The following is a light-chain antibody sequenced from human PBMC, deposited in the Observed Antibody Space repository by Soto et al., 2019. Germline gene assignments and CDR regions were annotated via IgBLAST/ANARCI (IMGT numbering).Light chain of an antibody. CDR1: SSDIGSYDH. CDR3: FSYTDRQSYL. J-gene: IGLJ1*01. CDR2: AVS. Sequence: QSALTQPASVSGSPGQSITISCSGTSSDIGSYDHVAWYQQFPGKSPKLIIYAVSDRPSGVSDRFSGSKSGISASLTISGLQTEDEADYYCFSYTDRQSYLFGTGTKATVL. V-gene: IGLV2-14*03.